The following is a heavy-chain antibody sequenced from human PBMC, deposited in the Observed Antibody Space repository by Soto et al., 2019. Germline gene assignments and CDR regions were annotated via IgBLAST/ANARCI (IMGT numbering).Heavy chain of an antibody. V-gene: IGHV1-69*06. CDR2: IIPIFGTA. CDR1: GGTFSSYA. D-gene: IGHD2-2*02. Sequence: SVKVSCKASGGTFSSYAISWVRQAPGQGLEWMGGIIPIFGTANYAQKFQGRVTITADKSTSTAYMELSSLRSEDTAVYYCASCSSTSCYTGLYYYYGMDAWVQGTTVTVSS. J-gene: IGHJ6*02. CDR3: ASCSSTSCYTGLYYYYGMDA.